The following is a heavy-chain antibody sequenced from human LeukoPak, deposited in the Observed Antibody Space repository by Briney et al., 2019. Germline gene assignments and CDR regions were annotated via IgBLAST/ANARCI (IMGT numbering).Heavy chain of an antibody. D-gene: IGHD3-22*01. Sequence: GGSLRLSCAASRFTFDYYGMSWVRQAPGKGLEWVSGINWNGGSTGYADSVKGRFTISRDNAKNSLYLQMNSLRAEDTALYYCARFLSSGYYSFAGYFDYWGQGTLVTVSS. CDR2: INWNGGST. V-gene: IGHV3-20*04. CDR3: ARFLSSGYYSFAGYFDY. CDR1: RFTFDYYG. J-gene: IGHJ4*02.